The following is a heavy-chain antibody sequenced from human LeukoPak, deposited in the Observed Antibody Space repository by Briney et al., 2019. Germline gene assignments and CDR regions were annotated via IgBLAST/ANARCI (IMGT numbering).Heavy chain of an antibody. V-gene: IGHV3-21*01. D-gene: IGHD6-19*01. J-gene: IGHJ4*02. CDR1: GFTFSTSG. CDR3: ARDPSSDRFQYFDY. CDR2: MSITYSNI. Sequence: GGSLRLSCAASGFTFSTSGMNWVRQAPGKGLEWVSSMSITYSNIYYADSVKGRITMSRDNAKNTLYLQMSSLTAEHTAVYYCARDPSSDRFQYFDYWGQGALVTVSS.